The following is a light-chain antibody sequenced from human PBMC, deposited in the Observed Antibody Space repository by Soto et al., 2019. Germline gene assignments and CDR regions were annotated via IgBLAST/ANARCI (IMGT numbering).Light chain of an antibody. CDR1: QGISSY. CDR3: QKLNSYPFLP. Sequence: DIQLTQSPSFLSASVGDRVTITCRASQGISSYLAWYQQKPGKAPKLLIYAASTLQSGVPSRFSGSGSGTEFPLTIRRLQPEDFATYYCQKLNSYPFLPFGGGTKVEIK. CDR2: AAS. V-gene: IGKV1-9*01. J-gene: IGKJ4*01.